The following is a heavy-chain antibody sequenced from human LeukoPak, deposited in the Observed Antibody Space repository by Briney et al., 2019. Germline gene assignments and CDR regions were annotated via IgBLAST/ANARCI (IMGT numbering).Heavy chain of an antibody. CDR3: ARGSRSSWYDRRPGLELFDY. Sequence: ASVKVSCKASGYTFTGYYMHWVRQAPGQGLEWMGWINPNSGGTNYAQKFQGRVTMTRDTSISTAYMELSRLRSDDTAVYYCARGSRSSWYDRRPGLELFDYWGQGTLVTVSS. D-gene: IGHD6-13*01. CDR2: INPNSGGT. J-gene: IGHJ4*02. V-gene: IGHV1-2*02. CDR1: GYTFTGYY.